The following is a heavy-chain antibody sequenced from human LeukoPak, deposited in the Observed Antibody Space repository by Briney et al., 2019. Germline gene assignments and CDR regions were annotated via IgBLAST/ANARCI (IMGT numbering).Heavy chain of an antibody. J-gene: IGHJ6*03. D-gene: IGHD3-16*01. CDR3: AKPRVGPLYYMDI. Sequence: SETLSLTCTVSGGFVGSDYWGWIRHFPGKGLEWIGTISYTGTTHFNPSLRSRVTLYVDTSKNQFSLNLNSVTAADTAIYYCAKPRVGPLYYMDIWGRGTTVTVSS. V-gene: IGHV4-39*01. CDR1: GGFVGSDY. CDR2: ISYTGTT.